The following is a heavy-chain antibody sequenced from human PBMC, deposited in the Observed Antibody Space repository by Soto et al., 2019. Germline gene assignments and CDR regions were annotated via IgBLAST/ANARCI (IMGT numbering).Heavy chain of an antibody. J-gene: IGHJ3*01. CDR2: FYPGDSTS. D-gene: IGHD2-15*01. Sequence: PGESLKISCKTSGYSFIIYWVAWVRQLPGKGLEWTGTFYPGDSTSTYSPSFQGQVTISVDTSITTAYLQLNSLKASDTAMYYCAXIIGYCRNNDCSWTFDVWGQGTMVTVSS. CDR1: GYSFIIYW. V-gene: IGHV5-51*01. CDR3: AXIIGYCRNNDCSWTFDV.